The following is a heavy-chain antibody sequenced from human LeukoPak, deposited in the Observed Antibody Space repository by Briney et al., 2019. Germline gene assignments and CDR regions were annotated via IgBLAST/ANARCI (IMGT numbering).Heavy chain of an antibody. CDR3: AKDPGIGSSWYVPHYYYYYYMDV. J-gene: IGHJ6*03. CDR1: GFTFDDYT. D-gene: IGHD6-13*01. V-gene: IGHV3-43*01. CDR2: ISWDGGST. Sequence: QSGGSLRLSCAASGFTFDDYTMHWVRQAPGKGLEWVSLISWDGGSTYYADSVKGRFTISRDNSKNTLYLQMNSLRAEDTAVYYCAKDPGIGSSWYVPHYYYYYYMDVWGKGTTVTISS.